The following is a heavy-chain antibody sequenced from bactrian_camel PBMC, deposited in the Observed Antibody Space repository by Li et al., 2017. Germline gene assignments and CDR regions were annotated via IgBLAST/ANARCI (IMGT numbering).Heavy chain of an antibody. V-gene: IGHV3S55*01. Sequence: SGGGSVQAGGSLRLSCAAPGYRYDTYCMGWFRQAPGKDGEWVAQIDSVGRTDYARSVKGRFTISRDNAKNTINLELNSLKTEDTAMYYCAKGFRGTDIRQMTPNGDPRGTQVTVS. CDR1: GYRYDTYC. J-gene: IGHJ4*01. D-gene: IGHD1*01. CDR2: IDSVGRT.